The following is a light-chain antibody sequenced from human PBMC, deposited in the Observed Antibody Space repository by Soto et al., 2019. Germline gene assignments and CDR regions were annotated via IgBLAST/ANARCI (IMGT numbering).Light chain of an antibody. J-gene: IGKJ3*01. V-gene: IGKV1-5*01. CDR1: QSVISW. CDR2: DAS. Sequence: DIQMTQSPSSLSASVGDRVTITCRASQSVISWVAWYQQKPGKAPKLLISDASTLDTGVPSRFSGSGSETEFTLTISSLQPDDFATYYCQQYHRFFSFGPGTKVDNK. CDR3: QQYHRFFS.